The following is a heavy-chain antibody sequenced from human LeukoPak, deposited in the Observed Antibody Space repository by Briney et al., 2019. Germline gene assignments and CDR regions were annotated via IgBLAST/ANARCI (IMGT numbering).Heavy chain of an antibody. V-gene: IGHV4-59*08. CDR1: GGSISSYY. J-gene: IGHJ6*02. CDR2: TYYSGST. D-gene: IGHD6-6*01. Sequence: SETLSLTCTVSGGSISSYYWSWIRQPPGKGLEWIGYTYYSGSTNYNPSLKSRVTISVDTSKNQFSLKLSSVTAADTAVYYCARALRIIAARTYYYYGMDVWGQGTTVTVSS. CDR3: ARALRIIAARTYYYYGMDV.